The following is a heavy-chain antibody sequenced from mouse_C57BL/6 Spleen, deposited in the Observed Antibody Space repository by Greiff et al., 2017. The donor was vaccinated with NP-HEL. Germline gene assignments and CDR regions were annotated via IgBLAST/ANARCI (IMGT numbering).Heavy chain of an antibody. D-gene: IGHD1-1*01. V-gene: IGHV1-54*01. Sequence: VQLQQSGAELVRPGTSVKVSCKASGYAFTNYLIEWVKQRPGQGLEWIGVINPGSGGTNYNEKFKGKATLTADKSSSTAYMQLSSLTSEDSAVYFCARGGSHFDYWGQGTTLTVSS. CDR1: GYAFTNYL. CDR2: INPGSGGT. CDR3: ARGGSHFDY. J-gene: IGHJ2*01.